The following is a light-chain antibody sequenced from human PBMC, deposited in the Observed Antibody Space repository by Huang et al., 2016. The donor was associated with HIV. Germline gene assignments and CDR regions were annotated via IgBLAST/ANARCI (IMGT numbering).Light chain of an antibody. CDR1: QGIRNT. J-gene: IGKJ4*01. V-gene: IGKV1D-13*01. Sequence: QLTQSPSSLSASVGDRVTITCRASQGIRNTLAWYQPKPGKAPKLLVYDASSLQTGAPSRFSGSGSGTDFTLTISSLQHEDCATYYCQQFNHYPLTFGGGTKVEIE. CDR3: QQFNHYPLT. CDR2: DAS.